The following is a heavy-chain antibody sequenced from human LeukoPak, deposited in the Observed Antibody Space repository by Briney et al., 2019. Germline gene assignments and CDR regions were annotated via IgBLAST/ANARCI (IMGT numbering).Heavy chain of an antibody. CDR2: ISSSGSTI. V-gene: IGHV3-11*04. J-gene: IGHJ4*02. D-gene: IGHD3-3*01. CDR1: GFTFSDYY. CDR3: ARDQAGYYDFWSGYHDY. Sequence: PGGSLRLSCAASGFTFSDYYMSWIRQATGKGLEWVSYISSSGSTIYYADSVKGRFTISRHNAKNSLYLQMNSLRAEDTAVYYCARDQAGYYDFWSGYHDYWGQGTLVTVSS.